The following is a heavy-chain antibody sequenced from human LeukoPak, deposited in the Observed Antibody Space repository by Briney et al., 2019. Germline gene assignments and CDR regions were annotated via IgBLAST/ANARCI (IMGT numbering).Heavy chain of an antibody. V-gene: IGHV1-2*06. Sequence: ASVKVSCKASGYTFTGYYMHWVRQAPGQGLEGMGRINPNSGGTNYAQKFQGRVTMTRDTSISTAYMELSRLRSDDTAVYYCARSLGDSSGYLAFDYWGQGTLVTVSS. CDR3: ARSLGDSSGYLAFDY. D-gene: IGHD3-22*01. CDR2: INPNSGGT. J-gene: IGHJ4*02. CDR1: GYTFTGYY.